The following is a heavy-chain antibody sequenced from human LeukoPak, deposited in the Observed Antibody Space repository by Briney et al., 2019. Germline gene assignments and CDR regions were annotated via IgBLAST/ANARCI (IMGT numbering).Heavy chain of an antibody. CDR2: IHHNGIT. J-gene: IGHJ5*01. D-gene: IGHD6-19*01. CDR1: GFTFSSYS. V-gene: IGHV4-59*13. Sequence: GSLRLSCAASGFTFSSYSMNWIRQPPGKGLEWIGSIHHNGITNYNPSLTNRVTISLDTSMDQFSLKLTSLAAADTAVYYCARSHSSGWYLGWFDPWGQGTLVTVSS. CDR3: ARSHSSGWYLGWFDP.